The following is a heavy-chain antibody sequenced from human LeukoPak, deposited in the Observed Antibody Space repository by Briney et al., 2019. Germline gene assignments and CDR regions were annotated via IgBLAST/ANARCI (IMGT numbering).Heavy chain of an antibody. V-gene: IGHV4-4*07. CDR3: ARAWPVTTVGYFDY. CDR1: GGSISSYY. J-gene: IGHJ4*02. Sequence: SETLSLTCTVSGGSISSYYWSWIRQPAGKGLEWIGRIYTSGSTNYNPSLKSRVTMSVDTSKNQFSLKLSSVTAADTAVYYCARAWPVTTVGYFDYWGQGTLVTVSS. CDR2: IYTSGST. D-gene: IGHD4-11*01.